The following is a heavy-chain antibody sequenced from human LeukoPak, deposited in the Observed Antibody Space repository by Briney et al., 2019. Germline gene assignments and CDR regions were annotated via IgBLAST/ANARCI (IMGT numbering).Heavy chain of an antibody. D-gene: IGHD1-7*01. J-gene: IGHJ4*02. Sequence: GGSLRLSCTASGFTVSSKYMNWVRQAPGKGLEWVGQISQDGSEKYYGDSVRGRFTFSRDNAKNSLYLQMNSLRAEDTAVYYCARDSSGTTFDYWGQGTQVTVSS. CDR2: ISQDGSEK. V-gene: IGHV3-7*01. CDR1: GFTVSSKY. CDR3: ARDSSGTTFDY.